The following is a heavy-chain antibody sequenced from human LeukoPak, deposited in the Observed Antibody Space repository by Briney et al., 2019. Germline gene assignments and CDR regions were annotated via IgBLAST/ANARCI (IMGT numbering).Heavy chain of an antibody. V-gene: IGHV4-59*01. CDR2: IYYSGST. Sequence: SETLSLTCTVSGVSISSYYWSWIRQPPGKGLEWIGYIYYSGSTNYNPSLKSRVTISVDTSKNQFSLKLSSVTAADTAVYYCARCIGEAFDIWGQGTMVTVSS. J-gene: IGHJ3*02. CDR1: GVSISSYY. CDR3: ARCIGEAFDI. D-gene: IGHD2-8*01.